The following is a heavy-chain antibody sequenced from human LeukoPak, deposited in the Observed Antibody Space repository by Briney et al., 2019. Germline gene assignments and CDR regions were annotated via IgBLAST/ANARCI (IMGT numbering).Heavy chain of an antibody. CDR1: GGSISSYY. CDR3: ARTQRGYNYGYQYYYYGLDV. D-gene: IGHD5-18*01. CDR2: IYYSGST. Sequence: SETLSLTCTVSGGSISSYYWSWIRQPPGKGLEWLGYIYYSGSTNYNPSLKSRVTISVDTSKIRFSLKLSSVTAADTAVYYCARTQRGYNYGYQYYYYGLDVWGQGTTVTVSS. V-gene: IGHV4-59*01. J-gene: IGHJ6*02.